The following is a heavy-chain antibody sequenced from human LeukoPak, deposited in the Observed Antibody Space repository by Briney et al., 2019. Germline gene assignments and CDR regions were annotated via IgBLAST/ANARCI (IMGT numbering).Heavy chain of an antibody. CDR1: GGSFSGYY. Sequence: SETLSLTCAVYGGSFSGYYWSWIRQPPGKGLEWIGEINHSGSTNYNPSLKRRATISVDTFKNQFSLKLGSVTAADTAVYYCARGRARRWLQLGVCYFDYWGQGTLVTVSS. CDR2: INHSGST. V-gene: IGHV4-34*01. D-gene: IGHD5-24*01. J-gene: IGHJ4*02. CDR3: ARGRARRWLQLGVCYFDY.